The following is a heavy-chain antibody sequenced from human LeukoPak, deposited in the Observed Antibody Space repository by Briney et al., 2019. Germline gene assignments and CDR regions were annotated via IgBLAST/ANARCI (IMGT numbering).Heavy chain of an antibody. D-gene: IGHD1-26*01. CDR3: AREENPQGGGSYFSRYFDL. J-gene: IGHJ2*01. V-gene: IGHV4-59*01. CDR1: GGSISSYY. Sequence: SETLSLTCTVSGGSISSYYWSWIRQPPGKGLEWIGYIYYSGSTNYNPSLKSRVTISVDTSKNQFSLKLSSVTAADTAVYYCAREENPQGGGSYFSRYFDLWGRGTLVTGAS. CDR2: IYYSGST.